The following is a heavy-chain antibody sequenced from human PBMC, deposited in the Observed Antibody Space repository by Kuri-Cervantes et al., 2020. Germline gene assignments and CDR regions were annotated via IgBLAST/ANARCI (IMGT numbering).Heavy chain of an antibody. D-gene: IGHD3-16*02. CDR2: IYNSGST. CDR3: ARVSRLGYYYYGMDV. V-gene: IGHV4-59*12. Sequence: SETLSLTCTVSGGSISNYYWSWIRQPPGKGLEWIGYIYNSGSTDYNPSLKSRVTISVDTSKNQFSLKLSSVTAADTAVYYCARVSRLGYYYYGMDVWGQGTTVTVSS. J-gene: IGHJ6*02. CDR1: GGSISNYY.